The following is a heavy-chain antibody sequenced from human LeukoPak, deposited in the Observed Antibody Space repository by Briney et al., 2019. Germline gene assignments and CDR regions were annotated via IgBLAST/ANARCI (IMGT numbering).Heavy chain of an antibody. CDR1: GYIFGAYH. Sequence: ASVKVSCKASGYIFGAYHVHWVRQAPGQGLEWMGCINPKSGGAIYAQNFQGRVTLTRDTSISTAYMELTRLTSDDTAVYYCAGAAVNDFDNWGQGTLVTVSS. D-gene: IGHD2-8*01. J-gene: IGHJ4*02. CDR3: AGAAVNDFDN. CDR2: INPKSGGA. V-gene: IGHV1-2*02.